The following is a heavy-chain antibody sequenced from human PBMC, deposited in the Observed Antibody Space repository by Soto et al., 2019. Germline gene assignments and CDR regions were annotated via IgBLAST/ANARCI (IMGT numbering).Heavy chain of an antibody. V-gene: IGHV3-23*01. CDR1: GFPFGITD. CDR2: IDGSGGAT. Sequence: QVLDSGGDLVQPGGSLRLSCAASGFPFGITDMSWVRQAPGKGLEWVSTIDGSGGATHYADSVKGRFTISRDNSKNTVFLQMSSLRADATAVYYCAKNSGWFNTWGQGTLVTVSS. J-gene: IGHJ5*02. CDR3: AKNSGWFNT. D-gene: IGHD3-10*01.